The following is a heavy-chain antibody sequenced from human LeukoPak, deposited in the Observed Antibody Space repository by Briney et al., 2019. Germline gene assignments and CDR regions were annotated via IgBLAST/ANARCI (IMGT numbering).Heavy chain of an antibody. V-gene: IGHV4-30-2*01. CDR3: ARVGKSGWSHAFDI. D-gene: IGHD6-19*01. Sequence: SETLSLTCAVSGGSISSGGYSWSWIRQPPGKGLEWIGYIYHSGSTYYNPSLKSRVTISVDTSKNQFSLKLSSVTAADTAVYYCARVGKSGWSHAFDIWGQGTMVTVSS. CDR2: IYHSGST. J-gene: IGHJ3*02. CDR1: GGSISSGGYS.